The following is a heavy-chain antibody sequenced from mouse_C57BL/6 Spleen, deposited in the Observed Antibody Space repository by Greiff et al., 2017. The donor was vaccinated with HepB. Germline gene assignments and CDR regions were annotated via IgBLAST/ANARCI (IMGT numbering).Heavy chain of an antibody. Sequence: VKLQESGPGLVQPSQSLSITCTVSGFSLTSYGVHWVRQSPGKGLEWLGVIWSGGSTDYNAAFISRLSISKDNSKSQVFFKMNSLQADDTAIYYCARTPYYSNYDWYFDVWGTGTTVTVSS. V-gene: IGHV2-2*01. J-gene: IGHJ1*03. CDR1: GFSLTSYG. D-gene: IGHD2-5*01. CDR2: IWSGGST. CDR3: ARTPYYSNYDWYFDV.